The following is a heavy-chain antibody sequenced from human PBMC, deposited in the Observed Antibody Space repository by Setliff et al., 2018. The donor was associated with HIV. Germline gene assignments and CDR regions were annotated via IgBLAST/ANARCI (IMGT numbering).Heavy chain of an antibody. CDR2: IYHSEYT. Sequence: PSETLSLTCSVSGGSISDNKYYWSWIRQAPGKGLEWIGEIYHSEYTNYNPSLKSRVSMSVDKSKNQFSLKLSSVTAADTAVYYCARAPPGIQNDAFDVWGQGTMVTVSS. CDR3: ARAPPGIQNDAFDV. CDR1: GGSISDNKYY. V-gene: IGHV4-39*07. J-gene: IGHJ3*01.